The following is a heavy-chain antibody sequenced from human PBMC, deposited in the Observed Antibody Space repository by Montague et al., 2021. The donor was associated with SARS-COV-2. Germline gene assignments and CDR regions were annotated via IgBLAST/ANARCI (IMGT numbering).Heavy chain of an antibody. CDR2: INHNGNT. CDR1: GGSFIGYY. Sequence: SETLSLTCTVPGGSFIGYYWGWIRQPPGKGLGWIDEINHNGNTQYNPSLKSRLTMSLDTSRTHISLQVTSVTAADTAVYFCAKRLYSFGSGTYRDWGQGTLVTVSS. V-gene: IGHV4-34*01. J-gene: IGHJ4*02. CDR3: AKRLYSFGSGTYRD. D-gene: IGHD3-10*01.